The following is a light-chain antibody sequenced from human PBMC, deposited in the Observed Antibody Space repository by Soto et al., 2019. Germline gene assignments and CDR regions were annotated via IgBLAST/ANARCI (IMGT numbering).Light chain of an antibody. V-gene: IGKV3-20*01. J-gene: IGKJ4*01. Sequence: EIVLTQSPGTLSLSPGERATLSCRASQSVSSNYLAWFQQKPGQAPRFVLYGASSRATGIPDRFSGSGSGTDFTLTISSLEPDDFAVYYCQQDGSSPLTFGGGTKVELK. CDR1: QSVSSNY. CDR2: GAS. CDR3: QQDGSSPLT.